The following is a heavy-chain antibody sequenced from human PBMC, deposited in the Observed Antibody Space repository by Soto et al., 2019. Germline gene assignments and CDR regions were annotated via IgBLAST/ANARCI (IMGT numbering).Heavy chain of an antibody. Sequence: SETLSLTCTVSGGSISSGGYYWSRIRQHPGKGLEWIGYIYYSGSTNYNPSLKSRVTISVDTSKNQFSLKLSSVTAADTAVYYCARLWYSSSRGDWFDPWGQGTLVTVSS. D-gene: IGHD6-6*01. CDR3: ARLWYSSSRGDWFDP. CDR1: GGSISSGGYY. CDR2: IYYSGST. J-gene: IGHJ5*02. V-gene: IGHV4-61*08.